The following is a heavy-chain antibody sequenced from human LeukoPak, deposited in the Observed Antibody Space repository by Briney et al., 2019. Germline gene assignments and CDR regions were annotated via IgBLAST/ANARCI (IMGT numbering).Heavy chain of an antibody. CDR1: GYSISSGYY. CDR3: TGGFLSYFDY. J-gene: IGHJ4*02. CDR2: IYHSGST. V-gene: IGHV4-38-2*02. D-gene: IGHD1-14*01. Sequence: SETLSLTCTVSGYSISSGYYWGWIRQPPGKGLEWIGSIYHSGSTYYNPSLKSRVTISVDTSKNQFSLKLSSVTAADTAVYYCTGGFLSYFDYWGQGTLVTVSS.